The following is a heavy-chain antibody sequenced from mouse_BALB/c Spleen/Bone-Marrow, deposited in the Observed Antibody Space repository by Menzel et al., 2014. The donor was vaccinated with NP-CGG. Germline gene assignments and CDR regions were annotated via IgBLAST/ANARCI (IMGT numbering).Heavy chain of an antibody. CDR1: GFSFSNYG. CDR3: ARHAYYDQTEVSFVC. CDR2: ISGDGRHT. Sequence: EVMLVESGGGLVKSGGSLKLSCAASGFSFSNYGMSWLRQTPEKRLEGVATISGDGRHTFYSDSVKGRFTISRDNAKNNLYLQLSSLRSEDTALYYCARHAYYDQTEVSFVCWGQGTLVTVSA. V-gene: IGHV5-9-2*01. D-gene: IGHD2-4*01. J-gene: IGHJ3*01.